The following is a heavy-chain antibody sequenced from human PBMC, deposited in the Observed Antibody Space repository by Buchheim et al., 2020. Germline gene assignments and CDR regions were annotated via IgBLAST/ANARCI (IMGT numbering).Heavy chain of an antibody. D-gene: IGHD3-22*01. CDR1: GYTFTDYF. CDR3: ARGPYFDTSGYYHPNWFDP. V-gene: IGHV1-46*01. J-gene: IGHJ5*02. CDR2: INPSGGST. Sequence: QVQLVQSGAEVKKSGASVKVSCKASGYTFTDYFVHWARRAPGQGLEWVGLINPSGGSTDYAQKFQGRVTMTRDTSTSTVYMDLSSLSSDDTAVYFCARGPYFDTSGYYHPNWFDPWGQGTL.